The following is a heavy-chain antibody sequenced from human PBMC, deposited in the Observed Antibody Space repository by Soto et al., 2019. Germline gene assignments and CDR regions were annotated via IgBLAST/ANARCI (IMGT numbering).Heavy chain of an antibody. D-gene: IGHD1-26*01. J-gene: IGHJ5*02. CDR2: ISSSSSYI. CDR3: ARDLGSSPILLNWFDP. CDR1: GFTFSSYS. Sequence: PGGSLRLSCAASGFTFSSYSMNWVRQAPGKGLEWVSSISSSSSYIYYADSVKGPFTISRDNAKNSLYLQMNSLRAEDTAVYYCARDLGSSPILLNWFDPWGQGTLVTVSS. V-gene: IGHV3-21*01.